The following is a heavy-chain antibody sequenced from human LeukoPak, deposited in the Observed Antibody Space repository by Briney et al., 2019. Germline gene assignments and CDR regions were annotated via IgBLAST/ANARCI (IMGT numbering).Heavy chain of an antibody. D-gene: IGHD3-22*01. CDR2: IYSGGST. V-gene: IGHV3-53*01. CDR1: GFTVSSNY. CDR3: ATDFYDST. J-gene: IGHJ5*02. Sequence: PGGSLRLSCAASGFTVSSNYMSWVRQAPGKGLEWVSVIYSGGSTYYADSVRGRFTISRDNSKNTLYLQMNSLGAEDTAVYYCATDFYDSTWGQGTLVTVSS.